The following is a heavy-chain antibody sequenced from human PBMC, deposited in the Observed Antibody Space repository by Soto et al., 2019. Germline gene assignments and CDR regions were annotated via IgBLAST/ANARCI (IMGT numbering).Heavy chain of an antibody. CDR2: MFYGGST. D-gene: IGHD1-26*01. V-gene: IGHV3-66*01. CDR1: GFTVSTNY. J-gene: IGHJ6*02. Sequence: EVQLVESGGALVQPGGSLRLSCAASGFTVSTNYMTWVRQAPGKGLEWVSVMFYGGSTYYAASVKGRFTISRDDSKNSLYLQMNSLRAEDTAVYDCATTGMGLTLYYYYHGMDVWGQGTTVTVSS. CDR3: ATTGMGLTLYYYYHGMDV.